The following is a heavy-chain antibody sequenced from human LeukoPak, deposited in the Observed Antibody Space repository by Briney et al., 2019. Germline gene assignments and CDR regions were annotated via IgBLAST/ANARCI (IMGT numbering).Heavy chain of an antibody. CDR1: GYTFTSYY. CDR2: INPSGGST. V-gene: IGHV1-46*01. J-gene: IGHJ5*02. Sequence: ASVRVSCKASGYTFTSYYMHWVRQAPGQGLEWMGIINPSGGSTSYAQKFQGRVTMTRDMSTSTVYMELSSLRSEDTAVYYCAREGALLEYSSSPEQYNWFDPWGQGTLVTVSS. CDR3: AREGALLEYSSSPEQYNWFDP. D-gene: IGHD6-6*01.